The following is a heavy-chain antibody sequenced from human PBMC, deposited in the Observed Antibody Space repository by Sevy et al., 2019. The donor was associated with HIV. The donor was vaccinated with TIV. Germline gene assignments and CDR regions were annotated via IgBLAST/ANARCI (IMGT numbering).Heavy chain of an antibody. V-gene: IGHV5-51*01. CDR2: IYPGDSET. CDR1: GYSFTSYW. Sequence: GESLKISCKGSGYSFTSYWIGWVRQMPGKGLDWMGIIYPGDSETRYSPSFQGQVTISVDKSIRTAYLQWSSLKASDNAMYYCVRHYPSYYDSSGYHNWFDPWGQGTLVTVSS. D-gene: IGHD3-22*01. J-gene: IGHJ5*02. CDR3: VRHYPSYYDSSGYHNWFDP.